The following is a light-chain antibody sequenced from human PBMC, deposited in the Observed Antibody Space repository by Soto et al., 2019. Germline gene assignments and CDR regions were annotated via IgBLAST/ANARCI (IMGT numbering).Light chain of an antibody. CDR2: GAS. CDR1: QSVSSSY. V-gene: IGKV3-20*01. J-gene: IGKJ1*01. Sequence: EIVLTQSPGTLSLSPGERATLSCRASQSVSSSYLAWYQQKPGQAPRLLIYGASRRATGIPERFSGSGSGTDVTLTISRLEHEAFAVEYCQQYGSSHRTFGQGTKVEIK. CDR3: QQYGSSHRT.